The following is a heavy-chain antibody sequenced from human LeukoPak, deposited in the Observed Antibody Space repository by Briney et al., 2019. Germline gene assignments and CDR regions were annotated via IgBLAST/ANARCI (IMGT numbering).Heavy chain of an antibody. CDR1: GYTLTELS. CDR2: VDPDDGET. CDR3: VREENWFDP. V-gene: IGHV1-24*01. Sequence: ASVKVSCKVSGYTLTELSMNWVRQAPGEGLEWMGGVDPDDGETIYAQKFQGRVTMTTDTSTSTAYMELRSLRSDDTAVYYCVREENWFDPWGQGTLVTVSS. J-gene: IGHJ5*02.